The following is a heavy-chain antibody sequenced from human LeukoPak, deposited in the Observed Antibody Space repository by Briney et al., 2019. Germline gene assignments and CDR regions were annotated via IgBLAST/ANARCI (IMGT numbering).Heavy chain of an antibody. Sequence: EWSVRLSRVASGFTFREYSMNWVRQAPGKGLEWVSHISSSSRAISYADSAKGRFTISRDNAKNSLFLQMDSLRADDTAVYYCASRVGALDYWGQGTLVTVTS. CDR2: ISSSSRAI. V-gene: IGHV3-48*01. D-gene: IGHD1-26*01. CDR1: GFTFREYS. CDR3: ASRVGALDY. J-gene: IGHJ4*02.